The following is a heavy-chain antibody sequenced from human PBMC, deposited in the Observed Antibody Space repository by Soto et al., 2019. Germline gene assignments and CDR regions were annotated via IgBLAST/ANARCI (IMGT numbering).Heavy chain of an antibody. V-gene: IGHV5-51*01. D-gene: IGHD5-18*01. CDR1: GYSFTSYW. Sequence: GESLKISCKGSGYSFTSYWIGWVRQMPGKGLEWLGIIYPGDSDTRYSPYFQGQVTISADKSISTAYLQWSSLKASDTAMYYCAGGYSYGYYFYGMEIWGQGTTVKVSS. CDR2: IYPGDSDT. J-gene: IGHJ6*02. CDR3: AGGYSYGYYFYGMEI.